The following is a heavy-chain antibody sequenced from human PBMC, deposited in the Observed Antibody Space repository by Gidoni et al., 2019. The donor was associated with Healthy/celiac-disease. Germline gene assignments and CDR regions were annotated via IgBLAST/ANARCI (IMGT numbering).Heavy chain of an antibody. CDR1: GGSISSSSYY. Sequence: QLQLQESGQGLVKPSETLSLTCTVSGGSISSSSYYWGWIRQPPGKGLEWIGSIYYSGSTYYNPSLKIRVTISVDTSKNQFSLKLSSVTAADTAVYYCASPRRITMVRGVIDYWGQGTLVTVSS. CDR2: IYYSGST. J-gene: IGHJ4*02. V-gene: IGHV4-39*01. CDR3: ASPRRITMVRGVIDY. D-gene: IGHD3-10*01.